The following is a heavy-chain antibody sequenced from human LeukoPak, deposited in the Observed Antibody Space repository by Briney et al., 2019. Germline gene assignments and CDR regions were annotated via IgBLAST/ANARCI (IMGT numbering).Heavy chain of an antibody. CDR3: ARDSSDVSY. Sequence: GGSLRLSCVVSGFTFSNYWIHWIRQAPGKGLVWVSRTNPDGSGTNYVDSVKGRFTVFRDNAKNTAYLQMNSLRVEDTAVYFCARDSSDVSYWGQGTLVTVSS. D-gene: IGHD6-25*01. CDR2: TNPDGSGT. CDR1: GFTFSNYW. J-gene: IGHJ4*02. V-gene: IGHV3-74*01.